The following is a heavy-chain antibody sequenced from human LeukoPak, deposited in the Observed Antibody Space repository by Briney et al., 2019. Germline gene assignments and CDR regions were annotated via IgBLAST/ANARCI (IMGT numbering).Heavy chain of an antibody. Sequence: GGSPRLSCAASGFKFDNYAFHWVRQVPGKGLEWVSGISRDSGSRVYANSVKGRFTISRDNAKSSLYLQMNSLRVEDTAVYYCAKDSGNRLYSYADLWGQGILVTVSS. CDR2: ISRDSGSR. J-gene: IGHJ5*02. CDR3: AKDSGNRLYSYADL. D-gene: IGHD3-10*01. V-gene: IGHV3-9*01. CDR1: GFKFDNYA.